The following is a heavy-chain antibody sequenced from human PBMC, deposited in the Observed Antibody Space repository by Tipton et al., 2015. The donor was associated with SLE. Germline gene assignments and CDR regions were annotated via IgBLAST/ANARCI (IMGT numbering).Heavy chain of an antibody. J-gene: IGHJ4*02. D-gene: IGHD2-2*01. CDR2: IYYSGNT. Sequence: TLSLTCTVSGDPINSGGYYWSWFRQHPGKGLEWIGYIYYSGNTYYNPSLKSRLTMSLDTSQNQFSLKLSPVTAADTAVYYCARSIIVVPAFDFWGQGTLVTVSS. CDR3: ARSIIVVPAFDF. CDR1: GDPINSGGYY. V-gene: IGHV4-31*03.